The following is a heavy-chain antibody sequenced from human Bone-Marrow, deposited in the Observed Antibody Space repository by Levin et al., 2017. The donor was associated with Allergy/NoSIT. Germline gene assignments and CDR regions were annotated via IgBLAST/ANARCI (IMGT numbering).Heavy chain of an antibody. CDR1: GFTFNDYA. CDR3: AKDRGEERTSPSFDF. V-gene: IGHV3-9*01. CDR2: ISGNSGII. D-gene: IGHD2-2*01. Sequence: PGGSLRLSCAASGFTFNDYAMHWVRQAPGKGLEWVSRISGNSGIIGYADSVKGRFTISRDNAKNSLYLQMNSLRAEDTAFYYCAKDRGEERTSPSFDFWGQGALVTVSS. J-gene: IGHJ4*02.